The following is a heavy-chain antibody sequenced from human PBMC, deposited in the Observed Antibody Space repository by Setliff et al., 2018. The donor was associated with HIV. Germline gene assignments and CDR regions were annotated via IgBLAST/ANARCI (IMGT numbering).Heavy chain of an antibody. CDR2: INHSGDT. J-gene: IGHJ4*02. CDR3: ARMEATRPPRGLDY. V-gene: IGHV4-39*01. Sequence: SETLSLTCTVSGGSIRSRDYSWGWIRQPPGKGLEWTVEINHSGDTQYNPSFKTRVIMSVDTSKNQFSLRLISVTAADTAVYYCARMEATRPPRGLDYWGPGTLVTVSS. D-gene: IGHD6-6*01. CDR1: GGSIRSRDYS.